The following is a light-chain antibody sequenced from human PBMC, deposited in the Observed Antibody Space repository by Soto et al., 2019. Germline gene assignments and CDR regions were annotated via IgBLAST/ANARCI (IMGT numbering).Light chain of an antibody. J-gene: IGKJ4*01. Sequence: EVVLTQSPGTLSLSPGERATLSCRASQSVSSSYLAWYQQKPGQAPRLLIYGASSRATGIPDRFSGSGSGTDFTLTISRLEPEDFAVYYCQQYGSPLTSGGGTKEEIK. CDR2: GAS. V-gene: IGKV3-20*01. CDR1: QSVSSSY. CDR3: QQYGSPLT.